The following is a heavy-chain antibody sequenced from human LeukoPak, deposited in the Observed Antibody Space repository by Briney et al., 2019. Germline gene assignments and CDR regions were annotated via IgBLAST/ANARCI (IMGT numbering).Heavy chain of an antibody. D-gene: IGHD3-10*02. Sequence: GASVKVSCKASGYTFTRYYMHWVRQAPGQGLEWMGVINPSDGGTSYAQKFQGRVTMTRDTSTSTVYMELSGLRSEDTAVYYCASYGPGVQASFDYWGQGTLVTVSS. CDR2: INPSDGGT. CDR3: ASYGPGVQASFDY. V-gene: IGHV1-46*01. CDR1: GYTFTRYY. J-gene: IGHJ4*02.